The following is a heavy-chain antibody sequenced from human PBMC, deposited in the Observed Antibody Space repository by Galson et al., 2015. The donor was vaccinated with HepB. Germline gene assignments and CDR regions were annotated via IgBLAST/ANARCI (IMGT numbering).Heavy chain of an antibody. J-gene: IGHJ6*02. Sequence: SLRLSCAASGFTFSSYAMHWVRQAPGKGLEWVAVISYDGSNKYYADSVKGRFTISRDNSKNTLYLQMNSLRAEDTAVYYCARDGRNVLLWFGELLSSDYYYGMDVWGQGTTVTVSS. CDR3: ARDGRNVLLWFGELLSSDYYYGMDV. V-gene: IGHV3-30-3*01. CDR1: GFTFSSYA. CDR2: ISYDGSNK. D-gene: IGHD3-10*01.